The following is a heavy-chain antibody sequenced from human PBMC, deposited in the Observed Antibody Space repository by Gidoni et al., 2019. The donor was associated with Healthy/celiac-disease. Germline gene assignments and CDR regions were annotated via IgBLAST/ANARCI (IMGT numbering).Heavy chain of an antibody. V-gene: IGHV3-43*02. CDR2: ISGDGGST. D-gene: IGHD1-26*01. CDR3: AKDPDLGGSYYLDY. J-gene: IGHJ4*02. CDR1: GFTFDDYA. Sequence: EVQLVESGGGVVQNGGSLRLSCADSGFTFDDYAMHWVLQAPGKGLELVSLISGDGGSTYYADSVKGRFTISRDNSKNSLYLQMNSLRTEDTALYYCAKDPDLGGSYYLDYWGQGTLVTVSS.